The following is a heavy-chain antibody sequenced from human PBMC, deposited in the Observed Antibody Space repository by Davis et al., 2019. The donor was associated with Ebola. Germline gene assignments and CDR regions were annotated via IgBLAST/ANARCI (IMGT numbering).Heavy chain of an antibody. V-gene: IGHV3-48*02. D-gene: IGHD3-3*01. CDR3: ATVSDFWSGYLDS. J-gene: IGHJ5*01. CDR1: GFAFSSYS. Sequence: GGSLRLSCAASGFAFSSYSLNWVRQAPGRGLEWVSYNSSGSGTIHYADSVKGRFSISRDNAKNSLYLQMDSLRDEDTAVYYCATVSDFWSGYLDSWGHGTLVTVSS. CDR2: NSSGSGTI.